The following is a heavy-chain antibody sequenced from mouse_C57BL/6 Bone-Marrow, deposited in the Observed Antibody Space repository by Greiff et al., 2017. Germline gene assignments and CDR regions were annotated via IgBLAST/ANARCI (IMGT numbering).Heavy chain of an antibody. CDR1: GFTFSSYG. CDR3: ARRGVWLGFAY. V-gene: IGHV5-6*01. D-gene: IGHD2-10*02. CDR2: ISSGGSYT. J-gene: IGHJ3*01. Sequence: EVQRVESGGDLVKPGGSLKLSCAASGFTFSSYGMSWVRQTPDKRLEWVATISSGGSYTYYPDSVKGRFTLSRDNAKNTLYLQMSSLKYEDTAMYDCARRGVWLGFAYWGQGTLVTVSA.